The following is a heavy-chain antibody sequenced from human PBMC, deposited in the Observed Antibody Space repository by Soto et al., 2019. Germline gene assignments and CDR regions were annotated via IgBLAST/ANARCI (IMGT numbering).Heavy chain of an antibody. V-gene: IGHV4-59*01. CDR3: ARDKGTTKHYYGSVGGGGAFDS. D-gene: IGHD3-10*01. Sequence: QVQLQESGPGLVKPSETLSLTCTVSGCSISSYYWSWIRQPPGKGLDLIGYIYYSGSTNYNTSLRSRVTISVDSSKNQFSLKLSSVTAADTAVYYCARDKGTTKHYYGSVGGGGAFDSRGQETMVTVSS. CDR2: IYYSGST. J-gene: IGHJ3*02. CDR1: GCSISSYY.